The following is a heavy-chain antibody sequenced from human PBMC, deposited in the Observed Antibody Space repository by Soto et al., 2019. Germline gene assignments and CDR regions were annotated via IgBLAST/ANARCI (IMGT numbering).Heavy chain of an antibody. CDR2: ISSSSSTI. V-gene: IGHV3-48*01. J-gene: IGHJ4*02. Sequence: PGGSLRLSCAASGFTFSSYSMNWVRQAPGKGLEWVSYISSSSSTIYYADSVKGRFTISRDNAKNSLYLQMNSLRAEDTAVYYCARAALSSSWRGFDYWGQGTLVTVSS. CDR3: ARAALSSSWRGFDY. CDR1: GFTFSSYS. D-gene: IGHD6-13*01.